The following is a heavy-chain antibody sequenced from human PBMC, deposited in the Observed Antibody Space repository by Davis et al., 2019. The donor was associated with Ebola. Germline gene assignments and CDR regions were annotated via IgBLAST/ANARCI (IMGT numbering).Heavy chain of an antibody. CDR1: GYTFIDNY. V-gene: IGHV1-2*04. Sequence: AASVKVSCKASGYTFIDNYIHWMRQAPGQGPEWMGWINPKSGGTKYAQRFQDWVTMTRDTSITTAYVELSGLTSDDTAIYYCARAPSATYDYYVDVWGKGTAVTVSS. J-gene: IGHJ6*03. CDR2: INPKSGGT. CDR3: ARAPSATYDYYVDV. D-gene: IGHD2-8*01.